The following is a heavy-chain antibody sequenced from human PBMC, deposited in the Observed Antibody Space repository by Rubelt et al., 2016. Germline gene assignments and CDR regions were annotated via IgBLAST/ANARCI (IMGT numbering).Heavy chain of an antibody. CDR3: AREVGGSPYYFDY. J-gene: IGHJ4*02. CDR2: RDNSGRT. CDR1: GGSISGGGYY. D-gene: IGHD2-15*01. Sequence: QVELQESGPGLVKPSQTLSLTCTVSGGSISGGGYYWSWIRHLPGKGLEWIGYRDNSGRTYYNASLRSRVTFSVDSSKNQFSLKLSSVNVADTAVYYCAREVGGSPYYFDYWGQGALVTVSS. V-gene: IGHV4-31*03.